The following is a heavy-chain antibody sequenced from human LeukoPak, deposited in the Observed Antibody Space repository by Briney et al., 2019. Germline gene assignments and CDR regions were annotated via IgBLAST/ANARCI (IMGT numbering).Heavy chain of an antibody. J-gene: IGHJ4*02. CDR1: GGSISSSRYY. Sequence: SETLSLTCTVSGGSISSSRYYWVSVRQPPEKGLEWIGSIFYSGSTYYIPSLQSRVTISVDTSKNQFSLRLSSVTAADTAVYYCARGYCSGGSCYSSAPYYFDYWGQGTLVTVSS. D-gene: IGHD2-15*01. V-gene: IGHV4-39*01. CDR3: ARGYCSGGSCYSSAPYYFDY. CDR2: IFYSGST.